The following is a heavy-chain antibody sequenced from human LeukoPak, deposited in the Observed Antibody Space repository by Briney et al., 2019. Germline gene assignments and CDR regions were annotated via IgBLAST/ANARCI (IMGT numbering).Heavy chain of an antibody. J-gene: IGHJ6*02. D-gene: IGHD3-10*01. CDR3: ARASGYYYGMDV. CDR2: IYYTGST. Sequence: SETLSLTCTVSAGSISSGGYYWSWIRQHPGKGLEWIGYIYYTGSTYYNPGLKSRVTITVATSKNQFSLKLSSVTAADTAVYYCARASGYYYGMDVWGQGTTVTVSS. V-gene: IGHV4-31*03. CDR1: AGSISSGGYY.